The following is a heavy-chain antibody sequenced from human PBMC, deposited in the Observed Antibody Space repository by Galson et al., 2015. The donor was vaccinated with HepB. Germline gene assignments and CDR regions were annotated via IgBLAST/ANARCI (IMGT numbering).Heavy chain of an antibody. V-gene: IGHV1-69*04. CDR3: ATKVGYSGYDFTAV. CDR1: GDTFSSQA. D-gene: IGHD5-12*01. J-gene: IGHJ4*02. CDR2: IIPILGTA. Sequence: SVKVSCKASGDTFSSQAINWVRQAPGQGLEWMGRIIPILGTANYAHKFQGRVTITAHKSTNTAYMELSSLRSEDTAVYFWATKVGYSGYDFTAVWGQGTLVTVSS.